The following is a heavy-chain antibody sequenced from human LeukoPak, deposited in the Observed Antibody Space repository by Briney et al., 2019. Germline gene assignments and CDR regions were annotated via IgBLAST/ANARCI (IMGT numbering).Heavy chain of an antibody. CDR1: GYTFTSYD. D-gene: IGHD6-13*01. CDR2: ISAYNGNT. J-gene: IGHJ5*02. Sequence: ASVKVSCKASGYTFTSYDISWVRQAPGQGLEWMGWISAYNGNTNYAQKLQGRVTMTTDTSTSTAYMELRSLRSDDTAVYYCAKEVAAAGNWFDPWGQGTLVTVSS. V-gene: IGHV1-18*01. CDR3: AKEVAAAGNWFDP.